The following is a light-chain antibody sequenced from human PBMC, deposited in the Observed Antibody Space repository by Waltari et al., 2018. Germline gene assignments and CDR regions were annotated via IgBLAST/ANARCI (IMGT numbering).Light chain of an antibody. CDR1: QRVSFK. V-gene: IGKV3-15*01. J-gene: IGKJ2*01. CDR3: NQYYYWPYT. Sequence: ETVMTQSPATLSVSPGDRVALSCRASQRVSFKLAWYQQKPGQVPRLLIYGVSTRATGVPARFSGSGSGTEFTLTISSLQSEDFAVYYCNQYYYWPYTFGLGTKLELK. CDR2: GVS.